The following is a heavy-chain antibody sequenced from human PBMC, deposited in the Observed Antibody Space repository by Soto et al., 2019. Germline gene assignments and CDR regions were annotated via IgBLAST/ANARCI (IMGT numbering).Heavy chain of an antibody. D-gene: IGHD4-17*01. CDR1: GGSISSYY. CDR2: IYYSGST. CDR3: ARDDSFYGEPGYGMNV. J-gene: IGHJ6*02. Sequence: SETLSLTCTVSGGSISSYYWSWIRQPPGKGLEWIGYIYYSGSTNYNPSLKSRVTISVDTSKNQFSLKLRSVTAADTAKYFCARDDSFYGEPGYGMNVWGQGTTVTVSS. V-gene: IGHV4-59*12.